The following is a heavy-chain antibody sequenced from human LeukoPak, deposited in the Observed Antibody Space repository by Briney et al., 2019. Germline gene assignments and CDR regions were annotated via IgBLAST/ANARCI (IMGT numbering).Heavy chain of an antibody. CDR2: IYYSGST. Sequence: SETLSLTCIVSGGSISSSSYYWGWIRQPPRKGLEWIGTIYYSGSTYYNPSLKSRVTISVDTSKNQFSLKLSSVTAADTAVYYCAILVGAKKYYFDYWGQGTLVTVSS. CDR3: AILVGAKKYYFDY. V-gene: IGHV4-39*07. J-gene: IGHJ4*02. D-gene: IGHD2-2*01. CDR1: GGSISSSSYY.